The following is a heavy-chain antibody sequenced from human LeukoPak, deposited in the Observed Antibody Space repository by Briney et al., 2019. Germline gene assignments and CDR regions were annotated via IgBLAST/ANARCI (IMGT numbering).Heavy chain of an antibody. V-gene: IGHV3-7*03. Sequence: GGSLRLSCEASGLTFNKYWMTWVRQAPGKGLEWVANIKQDGSEKNYVDPVKGRFTISRDTSKNALYLQMNSLRVEDTAVYYCAKVGQNYDILTYYFDYWGQGTLVTVSS. D-gene: IGHD3-9*01. J-gene: IGHJ4*02. CDR2: IKQDGSEK. CDR3: AKVGQNYDILTYYFDY. CDR1: GLTFNKYW.